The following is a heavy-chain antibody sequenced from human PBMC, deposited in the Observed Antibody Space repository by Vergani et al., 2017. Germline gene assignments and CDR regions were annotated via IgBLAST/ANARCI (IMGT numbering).Heavy chain of an antibody. J-gene: IGHJ6*02. CDR1: GGSISSGDYY. Sequence: QVQLQESGPGLVKPSQTLSLTCTVSGGSISSGDYYWSWIRQPPGKGLEWIGYIHYSGSTYYNPSLKSRVTISVDTSKNQFSLKLSSVTAADTAVYYCASPSGRGITTYYYYGMDVWGQGTTVTVSS. CDR2: IHYSGST. CDR3: ASPSGRGITTYYYYGMDV. D-gene: IGHD2-15*01. V-gene: IGHV4-30-4*01.